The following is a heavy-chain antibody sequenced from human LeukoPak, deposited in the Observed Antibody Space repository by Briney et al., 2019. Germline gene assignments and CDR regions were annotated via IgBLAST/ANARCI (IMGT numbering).Heavy chain of an antibody. CDR1: GYTFTSYD. CDR3: ARWSEDIVATISNGMDV. V-gene: IGHV1-8*01. J-gene: IGHJ6*02. CDR2: MNPNSGNT. D-gene: IGHD5-12*01. Sequence: ASVKVSCKASGYTFTSYDIHWVRQATGQGLEWMGWMNPNSGNTGYAQKFQGRVTMTRNTSISTAYKELSSLRSEDTAVYYCARWSEDIVATISNGMDVWGQGTTVTVSS.